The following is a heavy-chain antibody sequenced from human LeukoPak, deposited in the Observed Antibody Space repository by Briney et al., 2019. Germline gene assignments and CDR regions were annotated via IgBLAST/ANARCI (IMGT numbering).Heavy chain of an antibody. D-gene: IGHD4-17*01. CDR2: ISGSGGST. CDR3: ARSSRPTVTTQLEYFQH. Sequence: GGSLRLSCAASGFTFSSYAMSWVRQAPGKGLEWVSAISGSGGSTYYADSVKGRFTISRDNSKNTLYLQMNSLRAEDTAVYYCARSSRPTVTTQLEYFQHWGQGTLVTVSS. CDR1: GFTFSSYA. V-gene: IGHV3-23*01. J-gene: IGHJ1*01.